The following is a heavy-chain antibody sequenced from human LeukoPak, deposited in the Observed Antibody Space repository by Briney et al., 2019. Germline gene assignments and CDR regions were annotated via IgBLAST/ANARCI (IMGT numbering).Heavy chain of an antibody. CDR3: AKDRTVGASYWYFDL. J-gene: IGHJ2*01. CDR1: GFTASASY. Sequence: GGSLRLSCEAAGFTASASYMNWVRQAPGKGLEWVSVIFSGGSTYYADSVRGRFTISRDSSKNTLFLHMNTLRAEDTAIYYCAKDRTVGASYWYFDLWGRGTLVTVSS. D-gene: IGHD1-26*01. CDR2: IFSGGST. V-gene: IGHV3-53*01.